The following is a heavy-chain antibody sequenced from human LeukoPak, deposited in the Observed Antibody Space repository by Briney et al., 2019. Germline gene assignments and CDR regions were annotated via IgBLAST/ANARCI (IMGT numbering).Heavy chain of an antibody. V-gene: IGHV3-64*05. CDR1: GFTLKSYS. CDR2: INTNGANT. Sequence: GGSLRLSCSASGFTLKSYSMRWVRQALWKGLEYVSSINTNGANTYYADSVKGRFTISRDNSRNTVYVQMNSLTPEDTAVYYCVKGLDYSSSQMDSWGQGTLVTVSS. CDR3: VKGLDYSSSQMDS. J-gene: IGHJ4*02. D-gene: IGHD6-6*01.